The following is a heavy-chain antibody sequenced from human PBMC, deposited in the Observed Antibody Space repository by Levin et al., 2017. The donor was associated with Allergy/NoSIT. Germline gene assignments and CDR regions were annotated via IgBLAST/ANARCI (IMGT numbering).Heavy chain of an antibody. J-gene: IGHJ4*02. CDR3: ARHGLVGYSGYAPLDY. D-gene: IGHD5-12*01. V-gene: IGHV5-51*01. CDR2: IYPGDSDT. Sequence: AASVKVSCKGSGYSFTSYWIGWVRQMPGKGLEWMGIIYPGDSDTRYSPSFQGQVTISADKSISTAYLQWSSLKASDTAMYYCARHGLVGYSGYAPLDYWGQGTLVTVSS. CDR1: GYSFTSYW.